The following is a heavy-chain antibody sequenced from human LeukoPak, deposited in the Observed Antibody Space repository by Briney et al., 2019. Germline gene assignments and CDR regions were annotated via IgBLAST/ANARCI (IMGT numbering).Heavy chain of an antibody. V-gene: IGHV4-59*01. D-gene: IGHD3-22*01. Sequence: SETLSLTCTVSGGSISNYYWSWIRQPPGKGLEWIGYIYYSGSTDYNPSLQSRLTISVDTSKNQFSLKLSSVTAADTAVYYCARVRALSYYDSSGDLFYFDYWGQGTLVTVSS. J-gene: IGHJ4*02. CDR2: IYYSGST. CDR3: ARVRALSYYDSSGDLFYFDY. CDR1: GGSISNYY.